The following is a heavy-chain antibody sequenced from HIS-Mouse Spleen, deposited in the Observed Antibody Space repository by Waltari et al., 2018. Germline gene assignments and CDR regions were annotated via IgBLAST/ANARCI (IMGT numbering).Heavy chain of an antibody. CDR1: GYSISSGYS. V-gene: IGHV4-38-2*02. CDR3: ARDPGYSSSSNAFDI. Sequence: QVQLQESGPGLVKPSETLSLTCTVSGYSISSGYSWGWIRPPPGKGLEWIGSIYHSGGTYYNPSLKSRVTISVDTSKNQFSLKLSSVTAADTAVYYCARDPGYSSSSNAFDIWGQGTMVTVSS. CDR2: IYHSGGT. D-gene: IGHD6-6*01. J-gene: IGHJ3*02.